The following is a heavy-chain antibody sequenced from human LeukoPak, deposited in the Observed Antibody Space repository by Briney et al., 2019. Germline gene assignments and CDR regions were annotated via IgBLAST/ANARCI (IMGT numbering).Heavy chain of an antibody. CDR2: IDAGATST. CDR1: GFPVNKYE. V-gene: IGHV3-48*03. D-gene: IGHD2-21*02. CDR3: VRGRLLRSTKYFDY. Sequence: GGSLRLSCAASGFPVNKYEMHWVRQAPGKGLEWVCYIDAGATSTNYADSVWGRFTLSRDNAQNSVHLQMNSLRDEDTAVYYCVRGRLLRSTKYFDYWGQGALITVSS. J-gene: IGHJ4*02.